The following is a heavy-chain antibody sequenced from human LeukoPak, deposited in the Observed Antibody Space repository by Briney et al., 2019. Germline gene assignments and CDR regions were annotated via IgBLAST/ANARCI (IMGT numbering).Heavy chain of an antibody. J-gene: IGHJ4*02. CDR2: ISAYNGNT. CDR1: GYTFTSYG. CDR3: ARGSGPGDIGWFGICSGVDY. D-gene: IGHD3-10*02. Sequence: ASVRVSRKASGYTFTSYGISWVRQAPGQGLEWMGWISAYNGNTNYAQKLQGRVTMTTDTSTSTAYMELRRLRSDATAVYYCARGSGPGDIGWFGICSGVDYWGQGTLVSVPS. V-gene: IGHV1-18*01.